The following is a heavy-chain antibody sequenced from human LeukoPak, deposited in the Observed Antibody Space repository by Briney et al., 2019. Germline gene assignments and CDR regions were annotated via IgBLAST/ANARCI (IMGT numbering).Heavy chain of an antibody. CDR2: ISSSSDYI. V-gene: IGHV3-21*01. D-gene: IGHD3-16*01. CDR1: GFTFSSYT. CDR3: ASGHYDYVWGSISPTNHFDN. J-gene: IGHJ4*02. Sequence: GGSLRLSCAASGFTFSSYTMDWVRQAPGKGLEWVSSISSSSDYIFYADSVKGRFTISRDNAQNSLYLQMNSLRVEDTAVYYCASGHYDYVWGSISPTNHFDNWGQGTLVTVSS.